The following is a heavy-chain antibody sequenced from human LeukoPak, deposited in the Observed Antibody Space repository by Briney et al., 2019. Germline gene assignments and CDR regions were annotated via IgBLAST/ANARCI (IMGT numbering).Heavy chain of an antibody. Sequence: GGSLRLSCAASGFTFSSYWMHWVRQAPGKWLVWVSRINSDGSSTSYADSVKGRFTISRDNAKNTLYLQMNSLRAEDTAVYYCARRPLSGGYYYYYYGMDVWGKGTTVTVSS. CDR2: INSDGSST. CDR1: GFTFSSYW. J-gene: IGHJ6*04. V-gene: IGHV3-74*01. D-gene: IGHD3-10*01. CDR3: ARRPLSGGYYYYYYGMDV.